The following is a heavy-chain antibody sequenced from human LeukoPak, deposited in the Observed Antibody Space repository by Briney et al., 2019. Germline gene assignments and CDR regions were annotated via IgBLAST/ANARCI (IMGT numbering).Heavy chain of an antibody. CDR2: IWYDGSSK. CDR3: ARDAAPVLAGSYSY. V-gene: IGHV3-33*01. Sequence: GGSLRLSCAASGFTFSSYGMHWVRQAPGKGLEWVAVIWYDGSSKYYADSVKGRFTISRDNSKNTLYLQMNSLRAEDTAVYYCARDAAPVLAGSYSYWGQGTLVTVSS. D-gene: IGHD3-10*01. CDR1: GFTFSSYG. J-gene: IGHJ4*02.